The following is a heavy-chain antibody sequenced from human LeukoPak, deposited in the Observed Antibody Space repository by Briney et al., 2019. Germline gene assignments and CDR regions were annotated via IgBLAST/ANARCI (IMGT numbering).Heavy chain of an antibody. CDR3: ARGGGGIAVAGIDY. J-gene: IGHJ4*02. D-gene: IGHD6-19*01. CDR1: GGSISSSSYS. CDR2: IYYSGST. V-gene: IGHV4-39*01. Sequence: SETLSLTCTVSGGSISSSSYSRGWIRQPPGKGLEWIGSIYYSGSTYYNPSLKSRVTISVDTSKNQFSLKLSSVTAADTAVYYCARGGGGIAVAGIDYWGQGTLVTVSS.